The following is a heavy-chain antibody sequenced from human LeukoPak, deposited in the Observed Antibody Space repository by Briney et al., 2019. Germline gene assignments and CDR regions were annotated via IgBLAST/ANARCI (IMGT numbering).Heavy chain of an antibody. J-gene: IGHJ4*02. Sequence: ASVKVSCKASGYTFTSYGISWVRQAPGQGREWMGWISAYNGNTNYAQKLQGRLTMTQDNATSTAYKELRRLRSDNTGVYCCARDRAPVEWGGGPLVRVS. D-gene: IGHD2-21*01. CDR2: ISAYNGNT. CDR1: GYTFTSYG. V-gene: IGHV1-18*01. CDR3: ARDRAPVE.